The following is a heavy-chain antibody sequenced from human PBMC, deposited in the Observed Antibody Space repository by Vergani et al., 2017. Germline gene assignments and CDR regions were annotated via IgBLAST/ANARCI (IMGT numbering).Heavy chain of an antibody. J-gene: IGHJ4*02. Sequence: QVQLQESGPGLVKASQTLSLTCSVSGAYVGSGGYYWTWVRQRPGMGLDWIGYIYYSGTTYYNPSLESRLTISLDTSENHLSLHLTSVTAADTAVYYCARHISVVRPSSMTAFDYWGQGTLVTVSS. CDR1: GAYVGSGGYY. CDR2: IYYSGTT. D-gene: IGHD2-21*01. CDR3: ARHISVVRPSSMTAFDY. V-gene: IGHV4-31*03.